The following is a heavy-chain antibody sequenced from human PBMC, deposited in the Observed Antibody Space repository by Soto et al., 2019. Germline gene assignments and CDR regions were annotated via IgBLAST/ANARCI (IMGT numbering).Heavy chain of an antibody. CDR2: INHSGST. J-gene: IGHJ6*02. CDR3: ARGGMDL. Sequence: SETLSLTCAVYGGSFSGYYWSWIRQPPGKGLEWIGEINHSGSTNYNPSLKSRVTISVDTSKNQFSLKLSSVTAADTAVYYCARGGMDLWGQGTTVTVSS. CDR1: GGSFSGYY. V-gene: IGHV4-34*01.